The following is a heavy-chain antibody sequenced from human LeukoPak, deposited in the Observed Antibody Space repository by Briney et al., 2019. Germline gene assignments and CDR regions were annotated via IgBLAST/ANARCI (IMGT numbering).Heavy chain of an antibody. D-gene: IGHD1-26*01. CDR3: ARDCGGSYGSYYFDY. CDR2: IYHSGST. Sequence: PSETLSLTCAVSGGSISSSNRWSWVRQPPGKGLEWIGEIYHSGSTNYNPSLKSRVTISVDKSKNQFSLQLNSVTPEDTAMYYCARDCGGSYGSYYFDYWGQGTLVTVPS. CDR1: GGSISSSNR. J-gene: IGHJ4*02. V-gene: IGHV4-4*02.